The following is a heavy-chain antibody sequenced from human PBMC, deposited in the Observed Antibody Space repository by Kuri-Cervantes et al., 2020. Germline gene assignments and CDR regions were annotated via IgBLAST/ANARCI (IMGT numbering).Heavy chain of an antibody. Sequence: SQTLSLTCSVYGGSFRGYYWSWIRQPPGKGLEWIGEINHSGSTNYTPSLKSRVTISVDTSKNQFSLKLSSVTAADTAVYYCASLLDSYYYYGMDVWGKGTTVTVS. CDR2: INHSGST. CDR1: GGSFRGYY. V-gene: IGHV4-34*01. CDR3: ASLLDSYYYYGMDV. J-gene: IGHJ6*04. D-gene: IGHD3-16*02.